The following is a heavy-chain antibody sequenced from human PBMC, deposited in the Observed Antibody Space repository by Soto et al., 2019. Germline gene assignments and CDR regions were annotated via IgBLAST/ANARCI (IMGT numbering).Heavy chain of an antibody. CDR1: GFTFSSYA. J-gene: IGHJ4*02. V-gene: IGHV3-23*01. CDR3: AKESNYFDY. CDR2: INGGSTT. Sequence: GGSLRLSCAASGFTFSSYAMSWVRQAPGKGLEWVTAINGGSTTYYADSVKGRFTISRDNSKNTLYLEMNSLRAEDTAVYYCAKESNYFDYWGQGTLVTVSS.